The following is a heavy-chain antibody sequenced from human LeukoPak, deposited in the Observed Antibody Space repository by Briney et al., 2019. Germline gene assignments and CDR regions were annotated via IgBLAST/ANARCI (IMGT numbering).Heavy chain of an antibody. CDR2: IYHSGST. V-gene: IGHV4-38-2*02. CDR1: GYSISSGYY. CDR3: ARAYSPVWNGSHSLFDP. D-gene: IGHD1-26*01. Sequence: SETLSLTCTVSGYSISSGYYWGWIRQPPGKGLEWIGSIYHSGSTYYNPSLKSRVTISVDPSKNQFSLNLNSVTAADTAIYYCARAYSPVWNGSHSLFDPWGQGTLVTVSS. J-gene: IGHJ5*02.